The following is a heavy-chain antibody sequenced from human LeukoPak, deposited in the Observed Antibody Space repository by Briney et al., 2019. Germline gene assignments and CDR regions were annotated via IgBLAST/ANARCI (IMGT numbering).Heavy chain of an antibody. CDR2: INHSGST. Sequence: SETLSLTCAVCGGSFSGYYWSWIRQPPGKGLEWIGEINHSGSTNYNPSLKSRVTISVDTSKNQFSLKLSSVTAADTAVYYCARLRGLYDSSGYYKFYYYYYMDVWGKGTTVTISS. J-gene: IGHJ6*03. V-gene: IGHV4-34*01. CDR1: GGSFSGYY. D-gene: IGHD3-22*01. CDR3: ARLRGLYDSSGYYKFYYYYYMDV.